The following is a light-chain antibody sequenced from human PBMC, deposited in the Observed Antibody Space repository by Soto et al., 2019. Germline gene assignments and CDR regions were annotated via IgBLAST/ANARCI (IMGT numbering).Light chain of an antibody. CDR3: TSYSSSDIFYV. V-gene: IGLV2-8*01. CDR2: EVS. J-gene: IGLJ1*01. CDR1: SSDVGGYNY. Sequence: QSALTQPPSASGSPGQSVTISCTGTSSDVGGYNYVSWYQQHPGKAPKLMIYEVSKRPSGVPARFSGSKSGNTASLTVSGRQAEDEADYYCTSYSSSDIFYVFGTGTKLTVL.